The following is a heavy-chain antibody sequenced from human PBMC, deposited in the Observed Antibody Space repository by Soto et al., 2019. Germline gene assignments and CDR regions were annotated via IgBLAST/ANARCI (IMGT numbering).Heavy chain of an antibody. CDR1: GGSISNSNW. CDR3: AHRPIVGAAS. D-gene: IGHD1-26*01. CDR2: IYHTGST. Sequence: QVQLQESGPGLVKPSGTLSLTCGVFGGSISNSNWWTWVRQPPGKGLEWIGEIYHTGSTNYNSSLMRRVTISLDKPNNQFSLKLSSVTAADTAVYYCAHRPIVGAASWGQGTLVTVSS. J-gene: IGHJ4*02. V-gene: IGHV4-4*02.